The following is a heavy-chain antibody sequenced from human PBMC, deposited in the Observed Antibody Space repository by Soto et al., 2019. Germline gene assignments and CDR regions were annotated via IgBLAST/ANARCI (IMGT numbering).Heavy chain of an antibody. CDR3: ARGDGCRDGYNYCWHFDY. CDR2: IIPNIGSA. D-gene: IGHD5-12*01. CDR1: GYTFTNYA. Sequence: GASVKVSCKASGYTFTNYAVHWVRQAPGQRLEWMGWIIPNIGSANYAQKFQGRVTITADESTSTAYMELSSLRSEDTAVYYCARGDGCRDGYNYCWHFDYWGQGTLVTVSS. V-gene: IGHV1-69*13. J-gene: IGHJ4*02.